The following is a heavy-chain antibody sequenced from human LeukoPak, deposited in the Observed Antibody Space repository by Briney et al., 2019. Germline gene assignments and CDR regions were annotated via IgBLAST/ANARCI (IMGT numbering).Heavy chain of an antibody. D-gene: IGHD6-13*01. V-gene: IGHV1-3*01. CDR3: ARGAGDSSNWFDP. J-gene: IGHJ5*02. CDR1: EYTFTSYT. CDR2: INAGNGYT. Sequence: ASVKVSCKASEYTFTSYTMHWVRQAPGQRLEWMGWINAGNGYTEYSQKFQGRVTITRDTSASTAYMELSSLRSEDTAVYYCARGAGDSSNWFDPWGQGTLVTVSS.